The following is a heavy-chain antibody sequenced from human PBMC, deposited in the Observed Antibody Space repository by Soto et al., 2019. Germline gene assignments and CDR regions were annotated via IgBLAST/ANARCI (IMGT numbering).Heavy chain of an antibody. V-gene: IGHV4-59*01. CDR2: IYYSGST. D-gene: IGHD3-22*01. J-gene: IGHJ4*02. CDR3: AGKCYYDSSGYYSVDY. CDR1: GGSISSYY. Sequence: SETLSLTCTVSGGSISSYYWSWIRQPPGKGLEWIGYIYYSGSTNYNPSLKSRVTISVDTSKNQFSLKLSSVTAADTAVYYCAGKCYYDSSGYYSVDYWGQGTLVTVSS.